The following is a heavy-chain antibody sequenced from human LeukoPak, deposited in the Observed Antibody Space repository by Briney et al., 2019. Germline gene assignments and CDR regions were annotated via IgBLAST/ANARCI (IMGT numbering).Heavy chain of an antibody. CDR2: IRYDGSNR. CDR3: AKGGYSYESSGHNYFYY. D-gene: IGHD3-22*01. J-gene: IGHJ4*02. CDR1: GFTFSSYG. V-gene: IGHV3-30*02. Sequence: GGSLSLSCAASGFTFSSYGMHWVRQAPGKGLEWVAFIRYDGSNRNYADPVKGRFTISRDNSSNTLYLQMNSLRAEDTAVYYCAKGGYSYESSGHNYFYYWGQGTLVTVSS.